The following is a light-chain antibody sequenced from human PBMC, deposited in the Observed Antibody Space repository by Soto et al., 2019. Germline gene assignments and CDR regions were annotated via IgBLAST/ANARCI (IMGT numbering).Light chain of an antibody. J-gene: IGKJ1*01. Sequence: DIQMTQSPSSLSASVGDRVTITCRASQGISTYLAWYQQKPGKLPELLVFAATTLQSGVPSRFSGSASGTDFTLTISSLKPEDVATYFCQNYYTAPGTFGQGTNVEL. V-gene: IGKV1-27*01. CDR1: QGISTY. CDR2: AAT. CDR3: QNYYTAPGT.